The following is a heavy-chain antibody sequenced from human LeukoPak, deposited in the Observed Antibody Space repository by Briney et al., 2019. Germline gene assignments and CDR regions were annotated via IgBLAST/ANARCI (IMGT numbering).Heavy chain of an antibody. CDR3: ARTYYYDSSGVAFDI. CDR2: IYYSGST. V-gene: IGHV4-59*01. Sequence: SETLSLTCTVSGGSISSYYWSWIRQPPGKGLEWIGYIYYSGSTNYNPSLKSRVTISVDTSKNQFSLKLSSVTAADTAVYYCARTYYYDSSGVAFDIWGQGTMVTVSS. J-gene: IGHJ3*02. CDR1: GGSISSYY. D-gene: IGHD3-22*01.